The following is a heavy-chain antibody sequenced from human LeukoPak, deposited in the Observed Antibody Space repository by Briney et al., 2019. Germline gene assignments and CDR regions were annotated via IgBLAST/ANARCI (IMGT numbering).Heavy chain of an antibody. CDR2: ISYDGSNK. CDR1: GFTFSSYA. Sequence: GRSLRLSCAASGFTFSSYAMHWVRQAPGKGLEGVAVISYDGSNKYYADSVKGRFTISRDNSKNTLYLQMNSLRAEDTAVYYCARDPHSGSYYGYFDYWGQGALVTVSS. CDR3: ARDPHSGSYYGYFDY. D-gene: IGHD1-26*01. V-gene: IGHV3-30-3*01. J-gene: IGHJ4*02.